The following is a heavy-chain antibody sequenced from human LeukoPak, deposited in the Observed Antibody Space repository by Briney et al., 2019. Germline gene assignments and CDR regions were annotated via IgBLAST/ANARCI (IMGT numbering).Heavy chain of an antibody. D-gene: IGHD3-10*01. V-gene: IGHV4-39*01. Sequence: PSETLSLTCTVSDGSISSSSYYWGWIRQPPGKGLEWIGSIYYSGSTYYNPSLKSRVTISVDTSKNQFSLKLSSVTAADTAVYYCARLMRYYYGSGSYYFDYWGQGTLVTVSS. CDR2: IYYSGST. CDR1: DGSISSSSYY. CDR3: ARLMRYYYGSGSYYFDY. J-gene: IGHJ4*02.